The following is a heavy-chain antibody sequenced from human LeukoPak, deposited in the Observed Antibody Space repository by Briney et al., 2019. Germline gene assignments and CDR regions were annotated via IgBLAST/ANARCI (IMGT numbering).Heavy chain of an antibody. V-gene: IGHV5-51*01. CDR2: IYPGDSNT. J-gene: IGHJ4*02. CDR1: GYSFTNYW. D-gene: IGHD2-2*01. Sequence: GESLKFSCKGSGYSFTNYWIAWVRQMPGKGLECMGIIYPGDSNTKYSPSFQGLVTISADKSISTAYLQWSSLKASDTSIYYCARQYRTSTTCYHREFDFWGQGTLVTVSS. CDR3: ARQYRTSTTCYHREFDF.